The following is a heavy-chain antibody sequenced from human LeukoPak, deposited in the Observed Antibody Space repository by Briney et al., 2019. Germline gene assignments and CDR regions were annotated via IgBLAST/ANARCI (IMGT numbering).Heavy chain of an antibody. CDR1: GDSISATNNY. CDR2: IYYSGST. Sequence: PSQTLSLTCIVSGDSISATNNYWSWIRQPPGKGLEWIGYIYYSGSTYYKPSLESRVTISVDTSKNQFSLKLSSVTAADTAVYYCARQDVVGATIAYWGQGTLVTVSS. J-gene: IGHJ4*02. D-gene: IGHD1-26*01. V-gene: IGHV4-30-4*01. CDR3: ARQDVVGATIAY.